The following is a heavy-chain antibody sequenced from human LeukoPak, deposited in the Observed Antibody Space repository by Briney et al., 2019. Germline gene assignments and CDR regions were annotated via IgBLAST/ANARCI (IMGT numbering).Heavy chain of an antibody. CDR3: ARLRIVVVPGKGYFDN. CDR2: INHSGST. V-gene: IGHV4-34*01. CDR1: GGSFSGYY. Sequence: PSETLSFTCAVYGGSFSGYYWSWIRQPPGKGLEWIGEINHSGSTNYNPSLKSRVTISVDTTKNQFSLKLTSMTAADTAVYYCARLRIVVVPGKGYFDNWGQGTLVTASS. J-gene: IGHJ4*02. D-gene: IGHD2-2*01.